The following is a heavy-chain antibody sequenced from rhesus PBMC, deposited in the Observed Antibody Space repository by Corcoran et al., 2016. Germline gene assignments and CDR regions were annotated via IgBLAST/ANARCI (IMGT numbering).Heavy chain of an antibody. Sequence: QVQLQESGPGLVKPSETLSLTCAVSGGSISGNYWSWIRQSPGKGLEWIGRISGSGGSTDYNPSLKSRVTISTDTSKNQFSLILNSVTAADTAAYYCARGERSYSAYRHDSFDFWGQGLRVTVSS. CDR2: ISGSGGST. V-gene: IGHV4-173*01. D-gene: IGHD5-24*01. CDR1: GGSISGNY. CDR3: ARGERSYSAYRHDSFDF. J-gene: IGHJ3*01.